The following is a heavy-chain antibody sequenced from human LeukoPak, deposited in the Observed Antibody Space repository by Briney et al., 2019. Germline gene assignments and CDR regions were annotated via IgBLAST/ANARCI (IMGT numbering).Heavy chain of an antibody. V-gene: IGHV5-51*01. CDR2: IYPGDSDT. CDR1: GYSFTSYW. Sequence: GEALEISFQGSGYSFTSYWIGWVRPMPGKGLEGMGIIYPGDSDTRYSPSFQGQVTISADKSISTAYLQWSSLKASDTAMYYCARQKNIVVVPAAKGDAFDIWGQGTMVTVSS. D-gene: IGHD2-2*01. CDR3: ARQKNIVVVPAAKGDAFDI. J-gene: IGHJ3*02.